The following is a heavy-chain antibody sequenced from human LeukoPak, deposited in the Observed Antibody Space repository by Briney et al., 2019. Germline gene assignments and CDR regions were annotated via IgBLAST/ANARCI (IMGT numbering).Heavy chain of an antibody. V-gene: IGHV3-23*01. J-gene: IGHJ4*02. CDR3: AKDGGLWVSAHWGDS. CDR1: GFTFSSYT. CDR2: ITTSDANT. Sequence: GGSLRLSCAASGFTFSSYTMSWVRQAPGKGLEWVSTITTSDANTYYADSVKGRFTVSRDNSKNTLFLQMNSLRAEDTAVYYCAKDGGLWVSAHWGDSWGRGTLVTVSS. D-gene: IGHD7-27*01.